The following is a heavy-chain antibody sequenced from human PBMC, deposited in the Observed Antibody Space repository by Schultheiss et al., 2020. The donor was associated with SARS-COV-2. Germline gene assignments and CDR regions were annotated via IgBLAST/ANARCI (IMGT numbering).Heavy chain of an antibody. CDR2: IWYDGSNK. J-gene: IGHJ6*02. Sequence: GGSLRLSCAGSGFTFRTYGMQWVRQAPGKGLEWVAVIWYDGSNKYYADSVKGRFTISRDNAKNSLYLQMNSLRAEDTAVYYCARGPDGMDVWGQGTTVTVSS. CDR1: GFTFRTYG. V-gene: IGHV3-33*08. CDR3: ARGPDGMDV.